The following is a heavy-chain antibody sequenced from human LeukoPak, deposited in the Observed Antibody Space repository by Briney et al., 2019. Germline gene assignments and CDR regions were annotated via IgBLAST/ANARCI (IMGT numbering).Heavy chain of an antibody. J-gene: IGHJ4*02. V-gene: IGHV3-30*01. CDR1: GFTFSTSA. Sequence: GGSLRLSCAASGFTFSTSAVHWIRQAPGRGLEWVAVISIDGNNPYYADTVKGRFTISRDNSKNTLYLQMTSLKTEDTAVYFCARYLFSDFHFDHWGQGTLVTVSS. CDR2: ISIDGNNP. CDR3: ARYLFSDFHFDH. D-gene: IGHD2-21*01.